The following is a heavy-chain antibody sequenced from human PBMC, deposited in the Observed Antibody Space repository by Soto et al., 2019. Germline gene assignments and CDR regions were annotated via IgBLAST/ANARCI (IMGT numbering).Heavy chain of an antibody. D-gene: IGHD3-10*01. Sequence: PGGSLRLSCAASGFTFSDYWMHWVRQGPGKGLMWVSRINTDGSRTTNADAVKGQFAISRDNAKNTMNLKINSLRAEDTAVYYCARVKSGSFDWFDPWGQGTLVTVSS. CDR3: ARVKSGSFDWFDP. V-gene: IGHV3-74*01. CDR1: GFTFSDYW. J-gene: IGHJ5*02. CDR2: INTDGSRT.